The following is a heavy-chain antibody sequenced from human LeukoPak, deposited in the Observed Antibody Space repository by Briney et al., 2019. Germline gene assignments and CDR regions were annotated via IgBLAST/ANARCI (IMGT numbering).Heavy chain of an antibody. J-gene: IGHJ3*02. Sequence: SETLSLTCTVSGGSISSYYWSWIRQPPGKGLEWIGYIYYSGSTNYNPSLKSRVTISVDTSKTQFSLKLNSLTAADTAVYYCARDPANAFDIWGQGTMVTVSS. CDR1: GGSISSYY. CDR2: IYYSGST. V-gene: IGHV4-59*12. CDR3: ARDPANAFDI.